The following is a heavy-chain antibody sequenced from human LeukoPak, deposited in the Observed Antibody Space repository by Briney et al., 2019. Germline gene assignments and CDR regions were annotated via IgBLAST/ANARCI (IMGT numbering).Heavy chain of an antibody. CDR1: GGSISSYY. V-gene: IGHV4-59*08. D-gene: IGHD5-18*01. CDR3: ARHMGLGYSYGYPYFDY. CDR2: IYYSGST. Sequence: SETLSLTCTVSGGSISSYYWSWIRQPPGKGLEWIGYIYYSGSTNYNPSPKSRGTISVDASKNQFSLKLSSVTAADTAVYYCARHMGLGYSYGYPYFDYWGQGTLVTVSS. J-gene: IGHJ4*02.